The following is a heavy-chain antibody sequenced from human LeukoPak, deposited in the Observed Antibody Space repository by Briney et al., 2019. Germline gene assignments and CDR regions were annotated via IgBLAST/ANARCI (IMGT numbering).Heavy chain of an antibody. J-gene: IGHJ3*02. CDR2: IYYSGST. CDR3: AGVYDILTGYYKEDAFDI. D-gene: IGHD3-9*01. V-gene: IGHV4-59*01. CDR1: GGSISSYY. Sequence: KPSETLSLTCTVSGGSISSYYWSWIRQPPGKGLEWIGYIYYSGSTNYNPSLKSRVTISVDTSKNQFSLKLSSVTAADTAVYYRAGVYDILTGYYKEDAFDIWGQGTMVTVSS.